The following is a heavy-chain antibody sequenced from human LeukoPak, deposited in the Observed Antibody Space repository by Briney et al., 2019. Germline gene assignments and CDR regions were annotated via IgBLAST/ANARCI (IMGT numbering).Heavy chain of an antibody. CDR3: ARSGYDSHDAFDI. Sequence: GGSLRLSCAASGFTFSSYSMNWVRQAPGKGLEWVSYISSSSSTIYYADSVKGRFTISRDNAKNSLYLQMNSLRAEDTAVYYCARSGYDSHDAFDIWGQGTMVTVSS. CDR2: ISSSSSTI. CDR1: GFTFSSYS. D-gene: IGHD5-12*01. V-gene: IGHV3-48*04. J-gene: IGHJ3*02.